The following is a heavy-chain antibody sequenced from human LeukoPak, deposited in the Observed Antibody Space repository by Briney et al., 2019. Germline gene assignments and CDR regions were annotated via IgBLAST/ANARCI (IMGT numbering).Heavy chain of an antibody. D-gene: IGHD3-3*01. V-gene: IGHV4-34*01. J-gene: IGHJ4*02. CDR1: GGSFSGHY. Sequence: SETRSLTCAVYGGSFSGHYWSWIRQPPGKGLEWIGEINHSGSTNYNPSLESRVTISVDTSKNHFSLKLSSVTAADTAVYYCASGQYYDLWSGYYVDWGQGTLVTVSA. CDR2: INHSGST. CDR3: ASGQYYDLWSGYYVD.